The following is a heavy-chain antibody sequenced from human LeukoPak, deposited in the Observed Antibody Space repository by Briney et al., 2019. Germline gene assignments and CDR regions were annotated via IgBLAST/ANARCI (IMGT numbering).Heavy chain of an antibody. CDR2: ISYDGSNK. V-gene: IGHV3-30-3*01. D-gene: IGHD4-17*01. Sequence: GGSLRLSCAASGFTFSSYWMSWVRQAPGKGLEWVAVISYDGSNKYYADSVKGRFTISRDNSKNTLYLQMNSLRAEDTAVYYCATLDYGDYSYWGQGTLVTVSS. CDR1: GFTFSSYW. J-gene: IGHJ4*02. CDR3: ATLDYGDYSY.